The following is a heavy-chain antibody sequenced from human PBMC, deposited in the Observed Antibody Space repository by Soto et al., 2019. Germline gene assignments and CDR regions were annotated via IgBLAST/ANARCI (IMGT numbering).Heavy chain of an antibody. Sequence: QVQLVESGGRVVQPGRSLRLSCAASGFTFSSYAMHWVRQAPGKGLEWVAVISYDGSNKYYADSVKGRFTISRDNSKNTLYLQMNSLRAEDSAVYYCARDRYCSGGSCYSYYFDYWGQGTLVTVSS. V-gene: IGHV3-30-3*01. J-gene: IGHJ4*02. CDR3: ARDRYCSGGSCYSYYFDY. D-gene: IGHD2-15*01. CDR2: ISYDGSNK. CDR1: GFTFSSYA.